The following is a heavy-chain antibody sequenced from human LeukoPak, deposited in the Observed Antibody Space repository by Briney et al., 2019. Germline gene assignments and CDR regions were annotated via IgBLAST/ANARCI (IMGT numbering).Heavy chain of an antibody. CDR3: ARVAHYYYDSSGMYWFDP. J-gene: IGHJ5*02. Sequence: PSETLSLTCTFSGGSISSYYWSWIRQPAGKGLEWIGRIHTSGSTNYNPSLKSRVTVSVDTSKNQFSLKLSSVTAADTAVYYCARVAHYYYDSSGMYWFDPWGQGTLVTVSS. V-gene: IGHV4-4*07. CDR2: IHTSGST. CDR1: GGSISSYY. D-gene: IGHD3-22*01.